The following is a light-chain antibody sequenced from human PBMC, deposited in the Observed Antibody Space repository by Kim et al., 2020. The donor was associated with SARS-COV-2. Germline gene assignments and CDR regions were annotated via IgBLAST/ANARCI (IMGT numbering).Light chain of an antibody. V-gene: IGKV3-20*01. J-gene: IGKJ2*01. CDR1: QSVSSNY. CDR3: HQYGGSPPYT. CDR2: GTS. Sequence: ENVLTQSPGTVSLSPGERATLSCRASQSVSSNYLAWYQQKLGQAPRLLIYGTSSRATGIPDRFSGSGSGTDFTLTISRLEPEDFAVYYCHQYGGSPPYTFGQGTKLEI.